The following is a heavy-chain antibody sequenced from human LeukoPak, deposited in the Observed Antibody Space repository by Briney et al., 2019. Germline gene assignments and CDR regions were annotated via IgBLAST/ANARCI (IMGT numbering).Heavy chain of an antibody. V-gene: IGHV4-4*07. CDR1: RGSPSSYY. J-gene: IGHJ5*02. Sequence: SETLSLSCTLSRGSPSSYYTSWVRQPAGQGLEWIGRIYTSVVTTYNPSLKCRVTLPAHTSQTQFSLIWSSVTAADTAVYYCAREDYDFWSGLLNWFDPWGEGSLVTVSS. D-gene: IGHD3-3*01. CDR2: IYTSVVT. CDR3: AREDYDFWSGLLNWFDP.